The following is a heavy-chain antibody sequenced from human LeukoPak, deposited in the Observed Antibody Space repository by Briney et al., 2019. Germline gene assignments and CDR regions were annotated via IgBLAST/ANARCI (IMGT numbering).Heavy chain of an antibody. J-gene: IGHJ4*02. V-gene: IGHV4-39*07. CDR1: GGSISSSSYY. D-gene: IGHD3-10*01. Sequence: SETLSLTCTVSGGSISSSSYYWGWIRQPPGKGLEWIGSIYYSGSTYYNPSLKSRVTISVDTSKNQFSLKLSSVTAADTAVYYCAGGSEGVDYWGQGTLVTVSS. CDR2: IYYSGST. CDR3: AGGSEGVDY.